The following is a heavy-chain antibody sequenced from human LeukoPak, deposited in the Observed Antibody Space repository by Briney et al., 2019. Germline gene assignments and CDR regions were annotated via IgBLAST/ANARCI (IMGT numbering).Heavy chain of an antibody. CDR1: GASISAFH. CDR3: ARKDGDY. CDR2: IYSSGST. Sequence: SETLSVTCTVSGASISAFHWTWFRQPAGKTLEWIGLIYSSGSTLFNPSLKSRVAMSLDLTKNQLSLRLTSLTAADTAMYYCARKDGDYWGQGTLVTVSS. J-gene: IGHJ4*02. V-gene: IGHV4-4*07.